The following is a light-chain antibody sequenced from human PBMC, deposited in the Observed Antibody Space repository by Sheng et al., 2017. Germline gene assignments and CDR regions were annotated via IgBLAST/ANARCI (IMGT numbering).Light chain of an antibody. CDR1: QSISSY. V-gene: IGKV1-39*01. CDR2: AAS. Sequence: DIQMTQSPSSLSASVGDTVTITCRASQSISSYLNWYQQKPGRAPKLLIYAASSLQSGVPSRFSGSGSGTDFSLTISSLQPEDFATYFCQQSYSSLLTFGGGTKVEIK. J-gene: IGKJ4*01. CDR3: QQSYSSLLT.